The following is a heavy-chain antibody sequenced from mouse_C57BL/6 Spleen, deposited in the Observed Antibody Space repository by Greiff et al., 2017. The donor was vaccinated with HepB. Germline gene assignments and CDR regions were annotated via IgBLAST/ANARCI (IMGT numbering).Heavy chain of an antibody. J-gene: IGHJ4*01. CDR1: GYAFTNYL. Sequence: QVQLKQSGAELVRPGTSVKVSCKASGYAFTNYLIEWVKQRPGQGLEWIGVINPGSGGTNYNEKFKGKATLTADKSSSTAYMQLSSLTSEDSAVYFCARYDSSGYVGAMDYWGQGTSVTVSS. V-gene: IGHV1-54*01. CDR3: ARYDSSGYVGAMDY. CDR2: INPGSGGT. D-gene: IGHD3-2*02.